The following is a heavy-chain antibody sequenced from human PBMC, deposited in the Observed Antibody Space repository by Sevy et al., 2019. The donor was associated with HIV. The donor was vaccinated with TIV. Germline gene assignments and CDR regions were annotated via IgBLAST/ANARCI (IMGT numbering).Heavy chain of an antibody. J-gene: IGHJ6*02. CDR1: GGSISSSSYS. D-gene: IGHD2-15*01. V-gene: IGHV4-39*01. CDR2: IFYTGST. Sequence: SETLSLTCTVSGGSISSSSYSWGWIRQPPGKGLEWIGTIFYTGSTYYTPSLKSRVTVSVDTSKNQLSLKLSSVTAADTAVYYCARLVYCSGGSCSSDYYGMDVWGQGTTVTVSS. CDR3: ARLVYCSGGSCSSDYYGMDV.